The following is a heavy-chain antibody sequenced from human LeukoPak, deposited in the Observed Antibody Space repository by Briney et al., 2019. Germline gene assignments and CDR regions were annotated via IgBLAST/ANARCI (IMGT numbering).Heavy chain of an antibody. Sequence: GGSLRLSCAASGFTFDDYAMHWVRQAPGKGLEWVSLISGDGGSTYYADSVKGRFTISRDNSKNSLYLQMNSLRTEDTALYYCAKDSSGYYRTYYYYYMDVWGKGTTVTVSS. CDR1: GFTFDDYA. D-gene: IGHD3-22*01. CDR3: AKDSSGYYRTYYYYYMDV. CDR2: ISGDGGST. V-gene: IGHV3-43*02. J-gene: IGHJ6*03.